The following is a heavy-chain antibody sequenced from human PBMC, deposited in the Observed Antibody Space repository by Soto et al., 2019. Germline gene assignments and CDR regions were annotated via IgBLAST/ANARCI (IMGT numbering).Heavy chain of an antibody. CDR1: GFTFSSYA. Sequence: PGGSLRLSCAASGFTFSSYAMSWVRQAPGKGLEWVSAISGSGGSTYYADSVKGRFTISRDNSKNTLYLQMNSLRAEDTAVYYCARGIIRESPGAMDVWGQGTTVTVSS. V-gene: IGHV3-23*01. CDR2: ISGSGGST. CDR3: ARGIIRESPGAMDV. J-gene: IGHJ6*02.